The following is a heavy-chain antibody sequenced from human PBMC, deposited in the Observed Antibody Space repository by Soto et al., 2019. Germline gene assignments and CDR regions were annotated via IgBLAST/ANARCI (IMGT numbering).Heavy chain of an antibody. D-gene: IGHD3-16*01. V-gene: IGHV4-61*01. CDR3: ARWKYSYADLPGDWFDS. J-gene: IGHJ5*01. CDR1: GASLTSGSYY. CDR2: IYRSGST. Sequence: QVQLQESGPGLVRPSETLSLTCTVSGASLTSGSYYWSWVRQPPGKGLEWIAYIYRSGSTNYNPSLKSRSTTSVDTSKNQFSRRLTSVTPADTAMYYCARWKYSYADLPGDWFDSWGQGTLVTVSS.